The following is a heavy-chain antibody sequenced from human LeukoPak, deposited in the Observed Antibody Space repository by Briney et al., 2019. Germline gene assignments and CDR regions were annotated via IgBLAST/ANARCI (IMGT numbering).Heavy chain of an antibody. J-gene: IGHJ4*02. D-gene: IGHD4-23*01. V-gene: IGHV4-39*01. CDR3: ASGPPLRWQPRGIYFDY. CDR2: IYYSGST. Sequence: PSETLSLTCTVSGGSISSSSYYWGWIRQPPGKGLEWIGSIYYSGSTYYNPSLKSRVTISVDTSKNQFSLKLSSVTAADTAVYYCASGPPLRWQPRGIYFDYWGQGTLVTVSS. CDR1: GGSISSSSYY.